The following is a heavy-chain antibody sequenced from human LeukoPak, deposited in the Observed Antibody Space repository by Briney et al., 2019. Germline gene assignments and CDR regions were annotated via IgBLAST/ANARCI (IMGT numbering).Heavy chain of an antibody. J-gene: IGHJ5*02. CDR3: ARLGYYYDSSGPLVS. CDR2: IYHSGNT. V-gene: IGHV4-4*02. CDR1: GDSISSSHW. D-gene: IGHD3-22*01. Sequence: PSETLSLTCAVSGDSISSSHWWSWVRQSPGKGLEWIGEIYHSGNTNYNPSLKSRVAISLDKSSNQFSLKLSSVTAADTAVYYCARLGYYYDSSGPLVSWGQGTLVTVSS.